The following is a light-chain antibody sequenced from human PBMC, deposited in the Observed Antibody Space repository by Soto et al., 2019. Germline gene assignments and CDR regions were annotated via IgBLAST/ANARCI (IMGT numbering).Light chain of an antibody. V-gene: IGKV1-12*01. J-gene: IGKJ4*01. CDR2: AAS. Sequence: DIQLTQSPSSVSASVGDRVTITCRASQGISSWLAWYQQKPGKAPKLLIYAASSLQSGVPSRFSGSGSGTDXXXXXXXXXXEDFATYYCQQANSFPFTFGGGTKVEIK. CDR3: QQANSFPFT. CDR1: QGISSW.